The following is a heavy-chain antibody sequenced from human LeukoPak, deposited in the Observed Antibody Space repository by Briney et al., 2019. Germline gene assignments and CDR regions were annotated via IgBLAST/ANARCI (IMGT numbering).Heavy chain of an antibody. D-gene: IGHD6-19*01. J-gene: IGHJ4*02. CDR3: ARKGDSGWYDKGFDY. Sequence: SETLSLTCSVSGGSISSRSYYWGWIRQPPGKGLEWIGSIYYSGSTYYNPSLKSRVTISVDTSKNQFSLKLSSVTAADTAVYYCARKGDSGWYDKGFDYWGQGTLVTVSS. CDR1: GGSISSRSYY. CDR2: IYYSGST. V-gene: IGHV4-39*07.